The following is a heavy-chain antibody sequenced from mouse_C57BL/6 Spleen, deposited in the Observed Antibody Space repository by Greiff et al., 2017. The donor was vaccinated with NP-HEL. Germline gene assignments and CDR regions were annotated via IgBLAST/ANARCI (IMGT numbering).Heavy chain of an antibody. CDR2: ISDGGSYT. Sequence: EVMLVESGGGLVKPGGSLKLSCAASGFTFSSYAMSWVRQTPEKRLEWVATISDGGSYTYYPDNVKGRFTISRDNAKNNLYLQMSHLKSEDTAMYYCAREALLEKWYFDYWGQGTTLTVSS. J-gene: IGHJ2*01. CDR3: AREALLEKWYFDY. V-gene: IGHV5-4*01. D-gene: IGHD2-1*01. CDR1: GFTFSSYA.